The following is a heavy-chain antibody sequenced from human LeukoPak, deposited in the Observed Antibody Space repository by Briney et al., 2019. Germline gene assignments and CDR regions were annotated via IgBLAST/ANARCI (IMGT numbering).Heavy chain of an antibody. V-gene: IGHV4-34*01. J-gene: IGHJ4*02. CDR3: ARAVYSSSSHLDY. CDR2: INHSGST. D-gene: IGHD6-6*01. CDR1: GGSISGYY. Sequence: SETLSLTCTVSGGSISGYYWSWIRQPPGKGLEWIGEINHSGSTNYNPSLKSRVTISVDTSKNQFSLKLSSVTAADTAVYYCARAVYSSSSHLDYWGQGTLVTVSS.